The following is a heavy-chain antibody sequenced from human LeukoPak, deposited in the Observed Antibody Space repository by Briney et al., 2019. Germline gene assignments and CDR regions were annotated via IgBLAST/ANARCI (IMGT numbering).Heavy chain of an antibody. CDR1: GDSISSYY. V-gene: IGHV4-59*01. Sequence: SETLSLTCTVSGDSISSYYWSWIRQPPGKELEWIGCIFSSGSTNYKPTLKSRVSISVDTSKKQFSLELSSVTAADTAVYYCARGVSGFSRIFDHWGQGTLVTVSS. CDR3: ARGVSGFSRIFDH. CDR2: IFSSGST. D-gene: IGHD2-15*01. J-gene: IGHJ4*02.